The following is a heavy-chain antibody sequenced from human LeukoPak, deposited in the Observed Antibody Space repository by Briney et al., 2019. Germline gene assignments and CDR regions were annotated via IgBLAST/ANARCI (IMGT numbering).Heavy chain of an antibody. CDR2: IKQGGSEK. V-gene: IGHV3-7*01. CDR3: ARGSTDYDILTGYDPFDY. J-gene: IGHJ4*02. D-gene: IGHD3-9*01. CDR1: GFTFSTSA. Sequence: GGSLRLSCAASGFTFSTSAMNWVRQAPGKGLEWVANIKQGGSEKYYVDSVKGRFTISRDNAKNSLYLQMNSLRAEDTAVYYCARGSTDYDILTGYDPFDYWGQGTLVTVSS.